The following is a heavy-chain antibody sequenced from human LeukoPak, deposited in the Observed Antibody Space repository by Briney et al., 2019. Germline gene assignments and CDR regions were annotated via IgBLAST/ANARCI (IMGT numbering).Heavy chain of an antibody. CDR2: ISGSGGGT. V-gene: IGHV3-23*01. Sequence: GGSLRLSCAASGFTFSSYAMSWVRQAPGKGLEWVSAISGSGGGTYYADSVKGRFTISRDNSKNTLYLQMNSLRAEDTAVYYCAKGYYYDSSGYQYPFDYWGQGTMVTVSS. J-gene: IGHJ3*01. D-gene: IGHD3-22*01. CDR3: AKGYYYDSSGYQYPFDY. CDR1: GFTFSSYA.